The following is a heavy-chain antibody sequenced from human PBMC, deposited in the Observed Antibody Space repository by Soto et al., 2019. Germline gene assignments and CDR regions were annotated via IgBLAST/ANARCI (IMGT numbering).Heavy chain of an antibody. CDR3: ARAQLRYFDPGWFYP. CDR1: GFTFSSYW. D-gene: IGHD3-9*01. Sequence: EVQLVESGGGLVQPGGSLRLSCAASGFTFSSYWMHWVRQAPGKGLVWVSRINSDGSSTSYADSVKGRFTISRDNAKNTLNLQMNSLRAEDTAVYYCARAQLRYFDPGWFYPWGQGTLVTVSS. CDR2: INSDGSST. J-gene: IGHJ5*02. V-gene: IGHV3-74*01.